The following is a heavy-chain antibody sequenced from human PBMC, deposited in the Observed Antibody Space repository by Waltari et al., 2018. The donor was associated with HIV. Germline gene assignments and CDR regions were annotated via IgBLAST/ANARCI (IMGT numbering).Heavy chain of an antibody. V-gene: IGHV1-8*01. CDR1: GYTFTSYN. Sequence: QVQLVQSGAEAKKPGASVKVSCEASGYTFTSYNINWVRQATGQGPGWMVWKKPNSGNTGYAQNFQGRVTMTRNTPISTAYMGLRSMRSKTTAVYYCARRYSSGKNIAGYWGQGTLVTVSS. CDR3: ARRYSSGKNIAGY. D-gene: IGHD3-10*01. CDR2: KKPNSGNT. J-gene: IGHJ4*02.